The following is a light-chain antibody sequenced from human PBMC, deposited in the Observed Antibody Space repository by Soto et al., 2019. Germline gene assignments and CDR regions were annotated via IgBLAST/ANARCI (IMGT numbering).Light chain of an antibody. Sequence: AIQVTQSPSSLSASVGDRVTITCRASQDIRCALAWYQQKPGKAPKLLIYDVSTLESGVPSRFSGSGSGTEFTLTISRLQPEDFGTYYCQQFNSYPITFGHGTRLEMK. V-gene: IGKV1-13*02. CDR1: QDIRCA. CDR3: QQFNSYPIT. J-gene: IGKJ5*01. CDR2: DVS.